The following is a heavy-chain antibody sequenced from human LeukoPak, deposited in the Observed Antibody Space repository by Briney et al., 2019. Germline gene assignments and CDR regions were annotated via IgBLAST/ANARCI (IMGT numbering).Heavy chain of an antibody. CDR2: SRNKANSYTT. V-gene: IGHV3-72*01. J-gene: IGHJ4*02. D-gene: IGHD1-26*01. Sequence: GGSLRLSCVASRFTFSDHYMDWVRQTPGKGLEWVGRSRNKANSYTTEYSASVKGRFSISRDDSKNSLFLQMNSLKTDDTAVYYCTRASLSGSYFFYWGQGALVTVSS. CDR3: TRASLSGSYFFY. CDR1: RFTFSDHY.